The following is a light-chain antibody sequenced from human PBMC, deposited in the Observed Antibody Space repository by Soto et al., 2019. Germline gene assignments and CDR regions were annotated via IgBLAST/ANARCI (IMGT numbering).Light chain of an antibody. CDR2: DVS. Sequence: QSALTQPASVSGSPGQSITISCTGTSSDICGYYSFPWYQQHPGKAPKLMIYDVSNRPLGVSIRVSGSRSGNAASLTLSGLQAEDEADDYCSSYTSSSTLYVFGSGTKLTVL. CDR1: SSDICGYYS. J-gene: IGLJ1*01. CDR3: SSYTSSSTLYV. V-gene: IGLV2-14*03.